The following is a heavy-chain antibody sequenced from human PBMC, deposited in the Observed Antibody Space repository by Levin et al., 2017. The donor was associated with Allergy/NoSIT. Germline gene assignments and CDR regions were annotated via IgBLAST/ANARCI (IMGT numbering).Heavy chain of an antibody. D-gene: IGHD6-19*01. Sequence: SETLSLTCTVSGGSISSYYWSWIRQPAGKGLEWIGRIYTSGSTNYNPSLKSRVTMSVDTSKNQFSLKLSSVTAADTAVYYCARGPVAGNGKNDYYYYGMDVWGQGTTVTVSS. CDR2: IYTSGST. J-gene: IGHJ6*02. CDR1: GGSISSYY. V-gene: IGHV4-4*07. CDR3: ARGPVAGNGKNDYYYYGMDV.